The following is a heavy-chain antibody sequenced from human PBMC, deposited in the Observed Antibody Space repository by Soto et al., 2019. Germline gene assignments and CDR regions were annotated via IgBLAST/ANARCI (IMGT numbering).Heavy chain of an antibody. V-gene: IGHV2-70*01. CDR3: ARTRLGYSWKLEDQYYFDY. D-gene: IGHD1-20*01. CDR2: IDWDDDK. J-gene: IGHJ4*02. Sequence: TLTIALVGVSLKNNKMCMSWIRQPPGKALEWLALIDWDDDKYYSTSLKTRLTISKDTSKNQVVLTMTNMDPVDTATYYCARTRLGYSWKLEDQYYFDYWGQGTLVTVSS. CDR1: GVSLKNNKMC.